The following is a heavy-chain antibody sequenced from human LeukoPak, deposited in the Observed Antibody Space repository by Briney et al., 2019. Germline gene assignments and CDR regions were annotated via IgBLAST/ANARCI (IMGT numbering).Heavy chain of an antibody. CDR1: GGSFSGYY. V-gene: IGHV4-34*01. J-gene: IGHJ4*02. D-gene: IGHD6-13*01. CDR2: INHSGST. Sequence: SETLSLTCAVYGGSFSGYYWSWIRQPPGKGLEWIGEINHSGSTNYSPSLKSRVHISVDTSKSQFALKLSSVTAADTAVYYCARAGAAGTWDYWGQGTRVTVPP. CDR3: ARAGAAGTWDY.